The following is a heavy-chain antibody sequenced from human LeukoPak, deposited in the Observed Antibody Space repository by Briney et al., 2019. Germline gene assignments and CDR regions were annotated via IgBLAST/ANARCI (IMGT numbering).Heavy chain of an antibody. CDR3: AKGRYHDSRGYYSLHYFDY. V-gene: IGHV3-48*02. D-gene: IGHD3-22*01. CDR1: GFSFSDYS. Sequence: PGGSLRLSCAASGFSFSDYSMNWVRQAPGKGLEWLSYISPSGSTIYYADSVRGRFAISRDNPKNLLYLQMSSLRDGDTAVYYCAKGRYHDSRGYYSLHYFDYWGQDSLVTVSS. CDR2: ISPSGSTI. J-gene: IGHJ4*02.